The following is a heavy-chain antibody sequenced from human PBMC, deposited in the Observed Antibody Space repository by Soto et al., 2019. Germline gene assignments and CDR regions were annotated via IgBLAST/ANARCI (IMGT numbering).Heavy chain of an antibody. Sequence: PSETLSLTCVVYNGSFSGYYWSWIRQPPGKGLEWIGEINHSGSTNYNPSLKSRVTISVDTSKNQFSLKLSSVTAADTAVYYCARGPRITIFGVVPYYFDYWGQGILVTVSS. J-gene: IGHJ4*02. CDR2: INHSGST. V-gene: IGHV4-34*01. CDR1: NGSFSGYY. D-gene: IGHD3-3*01. CDR3: ARGPRITIFGVVPYYFDY.